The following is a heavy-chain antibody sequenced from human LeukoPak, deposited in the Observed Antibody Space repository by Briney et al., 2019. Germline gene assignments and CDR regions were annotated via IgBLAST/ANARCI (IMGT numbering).Heavy chain of an antibody. CDR2: ISSSGSTI. D-gene: IGHD4-17*01. CDR3: ARDRVTTTMYWYFDL. CDR1: GFTFSSYE. J-gene: IGHJ2*01. Sequence: GGSLRLSCVASGFTFSSYEMNWVRQAPGKGLEWVSYISSSGSTIYYADSVKGRFTISRDNAKNSLYLQMNSLRAEDTAVYYCARDRVTTTMYWYFDLWGRGTLVTVSS. V-gene: IGHV3-48*03.